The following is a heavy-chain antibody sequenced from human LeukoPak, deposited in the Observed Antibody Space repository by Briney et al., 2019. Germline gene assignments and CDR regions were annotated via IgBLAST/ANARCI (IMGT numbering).Heavy chain of an antibody. V-gene: IGHV3-7*03. CDR3: AREHKTFDY. J-gene: IGHJ4*02. Sequence: GGSLRLSCVASGLSFSNYWMNWVRQAPGKGLEWVANIRPDGGEQFYVDSVKGRFTVSRDNADNSLYLQLTSLRPEDTAVYYCAREHKTFDYWGQGILVTVSS. CDR1: GLSFSNYW. CDR2: IRPDGGEQ.